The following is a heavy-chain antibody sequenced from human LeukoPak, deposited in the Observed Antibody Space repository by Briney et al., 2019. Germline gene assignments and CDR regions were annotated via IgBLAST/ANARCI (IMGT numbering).Heavy chain of an antibody. CDR3: ARGSYRSGSYNWFDP. CDR1: GCSISSDDHY. V-gene: IGHV4-31*03. Sequence: SQTLSLTCTVSGCSISSDDHYWHWIRHQPGKGLERIAYIYYSGSSYYNPSLKSRLTISVDTSKNQFSLELTSVTAADTAVYYCARGSYRSGSYNWFDPWGQGTLVTVSS. D-gene: IGHD3-10*01. J-gene: IGHJ5*02. CDR2: IYYSGSS.